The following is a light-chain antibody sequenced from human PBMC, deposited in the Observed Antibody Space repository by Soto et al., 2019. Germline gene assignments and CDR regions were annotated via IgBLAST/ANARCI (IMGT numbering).Light chain of an antibody. CDR1: QSISSY. J-gene: IGKJ1*01. CDR3: QQSYSTPTWT. V-gene: IGKV1-39*01. CDR2: AAS. Sequence: DVQLTQSPSFLSASVGYRFTITCRASQSISSYLNWYQQKPVKAPKLLIYAASSLQSGVPSRFSGSGSGTDFTLTISSLQPEDFATYYCQQSYSTPTWTFGQGTKVDIK.